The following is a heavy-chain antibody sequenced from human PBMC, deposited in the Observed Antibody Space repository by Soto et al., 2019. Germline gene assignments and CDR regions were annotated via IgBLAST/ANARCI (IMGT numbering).Heavy chain of an antibody. CDR2: IYYTGTT. V-gene: IGHV4-59*01. CDR3: VRGGNRYSNTASGVGGFDF. J-gene: IGHJ4*02. Sequence: PSETLSLTCTVSGVSISSSYWSWIRQSPGTGLEWIGYIYYTGTTNYNPSLKRRVTISLDTAKNQFSLNVNSLTTADTAVYFCVRGGNRYSNTASGVGGFDFWGQGTLVTVSS. D-gene: IGHD5-12*01. CDR1: GVSISSSY.